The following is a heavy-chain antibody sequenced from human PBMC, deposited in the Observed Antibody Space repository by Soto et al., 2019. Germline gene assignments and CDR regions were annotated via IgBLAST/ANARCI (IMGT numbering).Heavy chain of an antibody. CDR3: ARDPPGGSGV. Sequence: QVQLVQSGAEVKKPGSSVRVSCKASGGTFSSYSISWVRRAPGQGLEWMGGIIPIFGTANYAQKFQDRVTITADESTSTVNLELSSLRSGDTAVYYCARDPPGGSGVWGQGTLVTVSP. V-gene: IGHV1-69*01. CDR1: GGTFSSYS. J-gene: IGHJ1*01. CDR2: IIPIFGTA. D-gene: IGHD3-10*01.